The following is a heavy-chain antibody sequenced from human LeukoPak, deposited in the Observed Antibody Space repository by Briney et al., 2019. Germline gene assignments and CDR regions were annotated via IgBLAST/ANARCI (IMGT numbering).Heavy chain of an antibody. CDR3: AQSLGASTWFGNWFDP. D-gene: IGHD3-10*01. CDR1: GVSISSTSYC. CDR2: IYYSGRT. J-gene: IGHJ5*02. Sequence: SETLSLTCTVSGVSISSTSYCWGWIRQPPGKGLEWIGSIYYSGRTYYNPSLKSRLTISVDTPKNQFSLKLSSVTAADTAVYYCAQSLGASTWFGNWFDPWAREPWSPSPQ. V-gene: IGHV4-39*01.